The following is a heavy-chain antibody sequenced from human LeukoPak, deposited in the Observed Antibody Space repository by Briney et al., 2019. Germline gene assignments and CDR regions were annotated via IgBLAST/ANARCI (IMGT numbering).Heavy chain of an antibody. CDR1: GFSISSNY. Sequence: GGSLRLSCAASGFSISSNYMNWVRQAPGKGLEWVSVIYSGGSTYYADSVKGRFTISRDDSKNTPYLQMNNLRAEDTAVYYCARDRGAYYYETGYWGQGTLVTVSS. CDR2: IYSGGST. D-gene: IGHD3-22*01. V-gene: IGHV3-66*01. J-gene: IGHJ4*02. CDR3: ARDRGAYYYETGY.